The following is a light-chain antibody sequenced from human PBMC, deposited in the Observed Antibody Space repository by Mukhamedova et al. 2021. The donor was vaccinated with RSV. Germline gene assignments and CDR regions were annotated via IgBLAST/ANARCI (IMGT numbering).Light chain of an antibody. V-gene: IGKV1-12*01. CDR3: QQADSLSIT. J-gene: IGKJ5*01. Sequence: WYQRRVHGKAPKLLINGASNLQTGVPSRFSGSGSGTHFTLTISSLQPEDLATYYCQQADSLSITFGQGTRLEIK. CDR2: GAS.